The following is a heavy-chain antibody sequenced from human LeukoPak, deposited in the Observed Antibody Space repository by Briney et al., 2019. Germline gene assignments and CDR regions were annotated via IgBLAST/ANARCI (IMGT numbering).Heavy chain of an antibody. D-gene: IGHD6-13*01. CDR3: AKDRAAPATPYNWFDP. CDR1: GFTFSSYA. CDR2: ISGSVGST. J-gene: IGHJ5*02. Sequence: PGGSLRLSCAASGFTFSSYAMSWVRQAPGKGLEWGSTISGSVGSTYYADSVKGRFTISRDNSRTTLYLQMNSLRAEDTAVYYCAKDRAAPATPYNWFDPWGQGTLVTVSS. V-gene: IGHV3-23*01.